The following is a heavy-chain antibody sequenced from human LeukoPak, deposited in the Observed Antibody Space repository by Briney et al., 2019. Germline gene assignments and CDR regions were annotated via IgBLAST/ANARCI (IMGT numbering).Heavy chain of an antibody. CDR2: IIPIFGTA. J-gene: IGHJ4*02. Sequence: SVKDSCKASGGTFRSYAISWVRQDTAQGLEWMGGIIPIFGTANYAQKFQGRVTITADESTSTAYMELSSLRSEDTAVYYCARESLRGYCDYWGQGTLVTVSS. CDR1: GGTFRSYA. D-gene: IGHD1-26*01. V-gene: IGHV1-69*13. CDR3: ARESLRGYCDY.